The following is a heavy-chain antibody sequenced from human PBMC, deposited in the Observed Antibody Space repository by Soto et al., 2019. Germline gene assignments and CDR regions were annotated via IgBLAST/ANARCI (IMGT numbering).Heavy chain of an antibody. J-gene: IGHJ4*02. CDR1: GFTFSSYA. V-gene: IGHV3-23*01. CDR2: ISATGRST. Sequence: GGSLRVSCEASGFTFSSYAMSWVRQAPGKGLEWVSSISATGRSTNNADSVKGRFTISRDNSKNTLYLQMNGLRAEDTAVYYCVKDLYGSGSCIDYWGQGTPVTVSS. D-gene: IGHD3-10*01. CDR3: VKDLYGSGSCIDY.